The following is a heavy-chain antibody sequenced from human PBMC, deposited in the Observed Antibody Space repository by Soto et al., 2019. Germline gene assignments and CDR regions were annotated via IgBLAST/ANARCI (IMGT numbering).Heavy chain of an antibody. Sequence: GGSLRLSCLASGFTFSSYWMHWVRQAPGKGLVWVSRINSDGSSTSYADSVKGRFTISRDNAKNTLYLQMNSLRAEDTAVYYCARVPPITMVRGVPYYGMDVWGQGTTGTVSS. D-gene: IGHD3-10*01. J-gene: IGHJ6*02. CDR2: INSDGSST. V-gene: IGHV3-74*01. CDR1: GFTFSSYW. CDR3: ARVPPITMVRGVPYYGMDV.